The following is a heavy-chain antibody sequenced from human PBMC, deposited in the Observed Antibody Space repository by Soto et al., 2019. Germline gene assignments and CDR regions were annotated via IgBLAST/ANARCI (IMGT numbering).Heavy chain of an antibody. CDR1: GFTFSSYW. J-gene: IGHJ4*02. Sequence: GGSLRLSCAASGFTFSSYWMHWVRQAPGKGLVWVSRINSDGSSTSYADSVKGRFTISRDNAKNTLYLQINSLRAEDTAVYYCARDKSFGGVIVSPDFDYWGQGTLVTVSS. V-gene: IGHV3-74*01. D-gene: IGHD3-16*02. CDR2: INSDGSST. CDR3: ARDKSFGGVIVSPDFDY.